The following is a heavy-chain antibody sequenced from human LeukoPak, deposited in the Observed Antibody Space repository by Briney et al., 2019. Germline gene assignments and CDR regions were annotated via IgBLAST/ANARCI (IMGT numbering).Heavy chain of an antibody. D-gene: IGHD6-6*01. V-gene: IGHV3-74*01. CDR2: INTDGSST. J-gene: IGHJ3*02. CDR3: APKGVVLGDAFDI. CDR1: GFTFSSYW. Sequence: GGSLRLSCAASGFTFSSYWMHWVRQAPGKGLVWVSRINTDGSSTSYADSVKGRFTISRDNSKNTLYLQMNSLRAEDTAVYYCAPKGVVLGDAFDIWGQGTMVTVSS.